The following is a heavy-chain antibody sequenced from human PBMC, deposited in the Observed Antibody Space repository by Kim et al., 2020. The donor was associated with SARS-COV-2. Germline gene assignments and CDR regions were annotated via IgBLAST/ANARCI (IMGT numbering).Heavy chain of an antibody. CDR1: GGSISSSSYY. V-gene: IGHV4-39*01. Sequence: SETLSLTCTVSGGSISSSSYYWGWIRQPPGKGLEWIGSIYYSGSTYYNPSLKSRVTISVDTSQNQFSLKLSSVTAADTAVYYCARTGGYSYGLYYYGMDVWGQGTTVTVSS. D-gene: IGHD5-18*01. CDR3: ARTGGYSYGLYYYGMDV. J-gene: IGHJ6*02. CDR2: IYYSGST.